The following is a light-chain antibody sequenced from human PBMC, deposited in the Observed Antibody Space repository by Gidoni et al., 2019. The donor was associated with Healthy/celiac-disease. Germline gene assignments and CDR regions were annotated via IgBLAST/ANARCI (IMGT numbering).Light chain of an antibody. Sequence: DIQMTRPPSTLSASVGDRVTITCRASQSISSWLAWYQQKPVKAPKLLIYKASSLESGVPSRFSGSGSGTEFTLTISSLQPDDFATYYCQQYNSYLRTFGQGTKVEIK. V-gene: IGKV1-5*03. CDR1: QSISSW. CDR3: QQYNSYLRT. J-gene: IGKJ1*01. CDR2: KAS.